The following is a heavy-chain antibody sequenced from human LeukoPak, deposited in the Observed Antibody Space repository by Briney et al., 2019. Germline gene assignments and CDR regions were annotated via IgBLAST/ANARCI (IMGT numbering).Heavy chain of an antibody. J-gene: IGHJ4*02. Sequence: PGGSLRLSCAASGFTFSSYAMSWVRQPPGKGLEWVANIRQDGSEKYYVDSVKGRFTISRDIAKQSVFLQMNSLRAEDTAVYYCARLSAMLRGPEDIFYFEFWGLGTLVTVSA. CDR2: IRQDGSEK. CDR1: GFTFSSYA. V-gene: IGHV3-7*01. CDR3: ARLSAMLRGPEDIFYFEF. D-gene: IGHD2-21*01.